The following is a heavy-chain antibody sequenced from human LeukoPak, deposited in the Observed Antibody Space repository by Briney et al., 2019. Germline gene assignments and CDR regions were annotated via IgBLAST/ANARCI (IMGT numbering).Heavy chain of an antibody. V-gene: IGHV4-38-2*01. CDR1: GYSISRGYV. J-gene: IGHJ2*01. D-gene: IGHD6-25*01. CDR2: MSFSGNT. Sequence: SETLSLTCRLSGYSISRGYVWAWLRQPPGKGLEWIGSMSFSGNTHYSPSLKSRVTVSVDTSNNQFSLRLSSVTAADMAVYYCAGSGGRDWYFDLWGRGTLVTVSS. CDR3: AGSGGRDWYFDL.